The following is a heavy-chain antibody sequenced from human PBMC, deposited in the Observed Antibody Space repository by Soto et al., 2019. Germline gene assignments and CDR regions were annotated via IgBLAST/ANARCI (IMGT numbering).Heavy chain of an antibody. CDR1: GFTFSSYA. Sequence: EVQLLESGGGLVQPGGSLRLSCAASGFTFSSYAMSWVRQAPGKGLEWVSAIGGSAVNTYYADSVRGRFTISRDNSEGTLSLQMNGLRAEHTAVYYCAKSAGFGELLSHYYFDYWGQGTLVTISS. V-gene: IGHV3-23*01. CDR2: IGGSAVNT. D-gene: IGHD3-10*01. J-gene: IGHJ4*02. CDR3: AKSAGFGELLSHYYFDY.